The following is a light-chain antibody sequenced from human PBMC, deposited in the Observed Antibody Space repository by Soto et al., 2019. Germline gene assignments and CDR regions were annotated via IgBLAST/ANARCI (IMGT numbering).Light chain of an antibody. Sequence: DIQMTQSPSSLSASVGHRVTITSRASQGISRRLAWYQQKPGKVPKLLIYDASTLQVGVPSRFRGGASGTDFTLTSSSLQPEDVADYYWQKYDDAPLTFGGGTKVEI. CDR2: DAS. V-gene: IGKV1-27*01. CDR1: QGISRR. CDR3: QKYDDAPLT. J-gene: IGKJ4*01.